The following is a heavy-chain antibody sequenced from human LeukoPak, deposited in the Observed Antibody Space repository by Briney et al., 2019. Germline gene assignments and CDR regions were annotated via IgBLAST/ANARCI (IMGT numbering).Heavy chain of an antibody. V-gene: IGHV3-7*03. CDR1: GFTFSNYA. Sequence: GGSLRLSCAASGFTFSNYAMNWVRQAPGKGLEWVASINHNGNVNYYVDSVKGRFTISRDNAKNSLYLQMSNLRAEDTAVYFCARGGGLDVWGQGATVTVSS. CDR2: INHNGNVN. CDR3: ARGGGLDV. J-gene: IGHJ6*02. D-gene: IGHD3-16*01.